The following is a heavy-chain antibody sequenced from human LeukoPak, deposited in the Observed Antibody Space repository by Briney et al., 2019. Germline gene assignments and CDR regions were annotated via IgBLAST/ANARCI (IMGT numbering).Heavy chain of an antibody. Sequence: GESLKISCKGSGYSFTSYWIGWVRQMRGKGLEWVGIIYPGDSDTRYSPSFQCQVTISADKSISTAYLQWISMKASETAMYDCARHRTNGAMLYAPWGQGPVVTVSS. CDR3: ARHRTNGAMLYAP. CDR1: GYSFTSYW. D-gene: IGHD2-8*01. V-gene: IGHV5-51*01. CDR2: IYPGDSDT. J-gene: IGHJ5*02.